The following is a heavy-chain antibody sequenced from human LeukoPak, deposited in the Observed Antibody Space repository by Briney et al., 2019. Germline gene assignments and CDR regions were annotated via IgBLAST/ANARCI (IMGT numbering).Heavy chain of an antibody. J-gene: IGHJ3*02. CDR1: GFTFSSYS. D-gene: IGHD5-24*01. Sequence: AGGSLRLSCAASGFTFSSYSMNWVRQAPGKGLEWISYIGISSGNTKYADSVKGRFTISGDNARNSLYLQMNSLRVEDSAVYYCARGSSDGFKYAFDIWGQGTRVTVSS. CDR3: ARGSSDGFKYAFDI. CDR2: IGISSGNT. V-gene: IGHV3-48*04.